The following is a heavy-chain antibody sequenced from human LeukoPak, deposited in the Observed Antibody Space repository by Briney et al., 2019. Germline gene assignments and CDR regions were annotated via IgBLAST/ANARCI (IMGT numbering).Heavy chain of an antibody. CDR1: GYTFTGYY. D-gene: IGHD1-26*01. Sequence: ASVKVSCKASGYTFTGYYMHWVRQAPGQGLEWMGLINPSGSSTSYAQKFQGRLSLTRDMSTSTDYMELSSLRSEDTAVYYCARDNSVGDTAWWFGPWGQGTLVTVSS. CDR2: INPSGSST. CDR3: ARDNSVGDTAWWFGP. V-gene: IGHV1-46*01. J-gene: IGHJ5*02.